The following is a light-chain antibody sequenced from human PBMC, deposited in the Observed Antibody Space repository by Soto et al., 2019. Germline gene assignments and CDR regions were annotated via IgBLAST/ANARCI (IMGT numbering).Light chain of an antibody. Sequence: QSLLTQPASVSGSPGQSITISCTGTSSDVGGYDYVSWYQQHPGKAPKLMIFEVTNRPSGVSNRFSGSKSGNMASLSISGLRAEDEADYYCSSFRSTSTLPYVFGTGTKLTVL. J-gene: IGLJ1*01. CDR2: EVT. CDR1: SSDVGGYDY. V-gene: IGLV2-14*01. CDR3: SSFRSTSTLPYV.